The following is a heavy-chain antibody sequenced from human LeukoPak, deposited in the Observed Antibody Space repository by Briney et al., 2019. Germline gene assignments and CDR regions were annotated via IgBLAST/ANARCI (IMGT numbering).Heavy chain of an antibody. CDR1: GGSISSYY. CDR3: ARQTLDYYGSGSYYAFDI. D-gene: IGHD3-10*01. Sequence: SETLSLTCTVSGGSISSYYWSWIRQPPGKGLEWIGYIYYSGSTSYNPSLKSRVTISVDTSKNRFSLKLSSVTAADTAVYYCARQTLDYYGSGSYYAFDIWGQGTMVTVSS. J-gene: IGHJ3*02. CDR2: IYYSGST. V-gene: IGHV4-59*08.